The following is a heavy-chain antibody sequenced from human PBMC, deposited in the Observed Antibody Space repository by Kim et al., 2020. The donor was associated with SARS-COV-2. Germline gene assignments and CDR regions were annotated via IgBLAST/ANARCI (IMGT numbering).Heavy chain of an antibody. CDR1: GGSISSSSYY. D-gene: IGHD3-10*01. J-gene: IGHJ5*02. CDR3: ARDHRWVTMVRGVIISWFDP. V-gene: IGHV4-39*02. Sequence: SETLSLTCTVSGGSISSSSYYWGWIRQPPGKGLEWIGSIYYSGSTYYNPSLKSRVTISVDTSKNQFSLKLSSVTAADTAVYYCARDHRWVTMVRGVIISWFDPWGQGTLVTVSS. CDR2: IYYSGST.